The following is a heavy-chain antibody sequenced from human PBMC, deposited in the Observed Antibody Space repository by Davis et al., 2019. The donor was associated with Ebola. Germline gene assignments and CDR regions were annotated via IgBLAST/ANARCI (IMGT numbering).Heavy chain of an antibody. CDR1: GFTFSSYS. V-gene: IGHV3-23*01. CDR3: ARYCYESSCTGPPGRWFDP. CDR2: IGYGGADI. Sequence: GGSLRLSCAASGFTFSSYSMTWVRQAPGKGLEWVSVIGYGGADIQYADFVKGRFTISRDNSKNTLYLQMTSLKVEDTAMYYCARYCYESSCTGPPGRWFDPWGQGSLVTVSS. J-gene: IGHJ5*02. D-gene: IGHD2-15*01.